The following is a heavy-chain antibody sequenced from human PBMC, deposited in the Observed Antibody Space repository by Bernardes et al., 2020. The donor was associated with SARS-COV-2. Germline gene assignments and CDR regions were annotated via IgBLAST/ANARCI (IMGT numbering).Heavy chain of an antibody. CDR2: IYYSGST. CDR3: ARQVGATKVMDV. V-gene: IGHV4-59*08. D-gene: IGHD1-26*01. CDR1: GGSISSYY. Sequence: ETLSLTCTVSGGSISSYYWSWIRQPPGKGLEWIGYIYYSGSTNYNPSLKSRVTISVDTSKNQFSLKLSSVTAADTAVYYCARQVGATKVMDVWGQGTTVTVSS. J-gene: IGHJ6*02.